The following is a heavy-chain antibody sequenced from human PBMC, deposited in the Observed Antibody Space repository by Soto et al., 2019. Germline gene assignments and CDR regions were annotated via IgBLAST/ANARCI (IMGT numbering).Heavy chain of an antibody. CDR1: GGTFNDYA. V-gene: IGHV1-69*13. D-gene: IGHD3-22*01. CDR3: ARMYYHDSSGYSSDY. J-gene: IGHJ4*02. Sequence: SVKVSCKASGGTFNDYAINWVRQAPGQGLEWMGGIVPLFGAPNYAQKFQGRVTITADESTSTAYMELSSLRSEDTAVYYCARMYYHDSSGYSSDYWGQGAQVTVSS. CDR2: IVPLFGAP.